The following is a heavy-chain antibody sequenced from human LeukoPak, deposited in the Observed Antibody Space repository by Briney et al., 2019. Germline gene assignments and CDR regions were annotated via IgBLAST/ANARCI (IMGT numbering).Heavy chain of an antibody. CDR3: ARRGYSYGQYYFDY. CDR2: IYHSGSP. J-gene: IGHJ4*02. Sequence: SETLSLTCAVSGGSISSNNWWGWVRQPPGKGLEWIGEIYHSGSPNYNPSLKSRVTISVDKSRNHFSLNLSSVTAADTAVYYCARRGYSYGQYYFDYWGQGTLVTVSS. D-gene: IGHD5-18*01. CDR1: GGSISSNNW. V-gene: IGHV4-4*02.